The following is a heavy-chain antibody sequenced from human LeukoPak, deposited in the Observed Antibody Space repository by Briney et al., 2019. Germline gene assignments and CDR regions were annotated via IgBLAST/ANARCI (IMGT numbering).Heavy chain of an antibody. CDR3: ARGDGAMAFDY. J-gene: IGHJ4*02. CDR2: IKQDGSEK. CDR1: EFTFSANW. D-gene: IGHD5-18*01. V-gene: IGHV3-7*05. Sequence: GGSLRLSCAPPEFTFSANWISWSRQAPGKGLEWVANIKQDGSEKYYVDSVKGRFTISRDNAKSSLYLQMNSLRVEDTAVYYCARGDGAMAFDYWGQGALVTVSS.